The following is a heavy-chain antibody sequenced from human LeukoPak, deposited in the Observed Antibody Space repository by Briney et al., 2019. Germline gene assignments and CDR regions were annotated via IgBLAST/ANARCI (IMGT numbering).Heavy chain of an antibody. CDR2: ISSNGGST. D-gene: IGHD3-3*01. V-gene: IGHV3-64*01. CDR3: ARVPFSGGPAWSGHEDYFDY. CDR1: GFTFSSYA. J-gene: IGHJ4*02. Sequence: PGGSLRLSCAASGFTFSSYAMHWVRQAPGKGLEYVSAISSNGGSTYYANSVKGRFTISRDNSKNTLYLQMGSLRAEDMAVYYCARVPFSGGPAWSGHEDYFDYWGQGTLVTVSS.